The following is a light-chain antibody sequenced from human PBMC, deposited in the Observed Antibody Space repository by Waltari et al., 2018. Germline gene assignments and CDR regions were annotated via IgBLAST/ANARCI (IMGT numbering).Light chain of an antibody. CDR2: AAS. Sequence: TQLTQSPSSLAASLGDSVPIPCRTSHVILSYLAWYQQKPGKAPNLLTYAASTLQSGVPSRFSGSGSGMDFNITISNLQPEDFATYYCQQLKSYPITFGGGTKVEIK. J-gene: IGKJ4*01. CDR1: HVILSY. V-gene: IGKV1-9*01. CDR3: QQLKSYPIT.